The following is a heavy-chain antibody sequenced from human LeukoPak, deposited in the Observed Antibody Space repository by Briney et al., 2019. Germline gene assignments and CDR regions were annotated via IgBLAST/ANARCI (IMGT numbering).Heavy chain of an antibody. CDR1: GGSISHFY. J-gene: IGHJ4*02. D-gene: IGHD5-24*01. CDR3: ARGDGFFDY. CDR2: IFYSGST. Sequence: PSETLSLTCSVSGGSISHFYWSWIRQPPGKDLEWIGYIFYSGSTNYNPSLKSRVTISADTSKNQLSLKLSSATAADTAVYYCARGDGFFDYWGQGTVVTVSS. V-gene: IGHV4-59*01.